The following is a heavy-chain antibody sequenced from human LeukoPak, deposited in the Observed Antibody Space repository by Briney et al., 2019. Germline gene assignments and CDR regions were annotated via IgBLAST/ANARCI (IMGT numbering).Heavy chain of an antibody. D-gene: IGHD3-22*01. CDR1: GFTFDDYG. V-gene: IGHV3-20*04. CDR2: INWNGGST. J-gene: IGHJ4*02. Sequence: GGPLRLSCAASGFTFDDYGMSWVRQAPGKGLEWVSGINWNGGSTGYADSVKGRFTISRDNAKNSLYLQMNSLRAEDTALYYCARDGIRVLSYYYDSSGSFDYWGQGTLVTVSS. CDR3: ARDGIRVLSYYYDSSGSFDY.